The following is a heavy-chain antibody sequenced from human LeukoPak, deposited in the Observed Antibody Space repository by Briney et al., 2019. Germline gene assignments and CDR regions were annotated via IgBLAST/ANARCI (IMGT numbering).Heavy chain of an antibody. D-gene: IGHD2-15*01. CDR2: ISAYNGNT. CDR3: TRDRGHGAGIFWDY. Sequence: ASVKVSCKASGYTFTSFGISWVRQAPGQGLEWMGWISAYNGNTNHAQKVQGRVTLTTDISASTAYMEVTSLRPDDTAVYYCTRDRGHGAGIFWDYWGQGTLVTVSS. CDR1: GYTFTSFG. J-gene: IGHJ4*02. V-gene: IGHV1-18*04.